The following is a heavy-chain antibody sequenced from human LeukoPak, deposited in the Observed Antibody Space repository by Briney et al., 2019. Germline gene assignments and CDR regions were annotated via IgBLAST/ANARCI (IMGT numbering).Heavy chain of an antibody. D-gene: IGHD1/OR15-1a*01. V-gene: IGHV3-20*04. Sequence: GGSLRLSCAASGFTFDDYGMSWVRQAPGRGLEWVSGINWSGGRTGYADSLKGRFTISRDNAKNTLYLQMNSLRDEDTALYYCARDLTTSDNWGQGTLVTVSS. CDR2: INWSGGRT. CDR3: ARDLTTSDN. CDR1: GFTFDDYG. J-gene: IGHJ4*02.